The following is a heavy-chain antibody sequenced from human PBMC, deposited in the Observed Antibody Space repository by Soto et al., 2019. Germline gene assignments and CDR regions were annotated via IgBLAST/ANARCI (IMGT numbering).Heavy chain of an antibody. Sequence: LRLSCAASGFTFSNYGMHWVRQTPGKGLEWVALILYDGSNKYYGDSVKGRFTISRDNSKNTLYLQVSSLRAEDTAVYYCAKSRDAYNFYFYYGMDVWGQGTTVTVSS. J-gene: IGHJ6*02. D-gene: IGHD2-2*01. V-gene: IGHV3-30*18. CDR2: ILYDGSNK. CDR1: GFTFSNYG. CDR3: AKSRDAYNFYFYYGMDV.